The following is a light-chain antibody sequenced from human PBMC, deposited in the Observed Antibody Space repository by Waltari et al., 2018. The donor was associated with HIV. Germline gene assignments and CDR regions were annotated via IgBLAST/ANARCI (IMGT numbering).Light chain of an antibody. Sequence: QSALTQPASVSGFLGQSINISCTGISTDLRFFQYVLCYQQYPGKIPRLIIFDINNRPSGVSDHFSGSRSGNSASLTFSGLQSGDEAHYYCASNRLDYTLIFGGGTKLTVL. V-gene: IGLV2-14*03. CDR1: STDLRFFQY. CDR3: ASNRLDYTLI. J-gene: IGLJ2*01. CDR2: DIN.